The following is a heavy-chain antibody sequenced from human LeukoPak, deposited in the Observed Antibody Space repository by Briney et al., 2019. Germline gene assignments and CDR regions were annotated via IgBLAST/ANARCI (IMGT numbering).Heavy chain of an antibody. CDR2: MSYDGTHK. CDR1: GFTFSNYG. CDR3: AKVSGSGWYLDY. Sequence: GGSLRLSCAASGFTFSNYGLHWVRQAPGKGLEWVAFMSYDGTHKYYADSARGRFTISRDNSKNTLFLQMNSLRTEDTAVYYCAKVSGSGWYLDYWGQGTLVTVSS. D-gene: IGHD6-19*01. J-gene: IGHJ4*02. V-gene: IGHV3-30*18.